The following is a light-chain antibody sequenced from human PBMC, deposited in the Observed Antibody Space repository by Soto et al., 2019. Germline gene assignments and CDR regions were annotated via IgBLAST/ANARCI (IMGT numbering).Light chain of an antibody. CDR2: DIS. V-gene: IGKV3-11*01. Sequence: EIVLTQSPATLSLSPGDRATLSCRASQPVDSYLAWYQQKPGQAPRLLIHDISERATGIPARFSGSGSGTDFTLTISSLEPEDFAVYYCQQRRSWPRTFGQGTKVEIK. J-gene: IGKJ1*01. CDR1: QPVDSY. CDR3: QQRRSWPRT.